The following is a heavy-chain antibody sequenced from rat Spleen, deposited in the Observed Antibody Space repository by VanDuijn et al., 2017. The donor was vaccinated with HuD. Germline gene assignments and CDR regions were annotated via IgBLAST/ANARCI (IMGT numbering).Heavy chain of an antibody. V-gene: IGHV5-22*01. J-gene: IGHJ2*01. D-gene: IGHD1-12*02. Sequence: EVQLVESGGGLVQPGRSMKLSCVASGITFSDYYMAWVRQAPEKGLEWVASISYDGSSTYYRDSVKGRFTISRDNAKSTLYLQMDSLRSEDTPTYYCARGWDYWGQGVMVTVSS. CDR3: ARGWDY. CDR2: ISYDGSST. CDR1: GITFSDYY.